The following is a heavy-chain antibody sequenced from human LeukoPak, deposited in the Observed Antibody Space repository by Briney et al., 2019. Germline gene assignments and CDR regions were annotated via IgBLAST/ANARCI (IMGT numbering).Heavy chain of an antibody. Sequence: GGSLRLSCAASGFTFSSYWMSWVRQAPGEGLEWVANIKQDGSEKYYVDSVKGRFTISRDNAKNSLYLQMNSLRAEDTAVYYCAIAPTLVATANYDYWGQGTLVTVSS. V-gene: IGHV3-7*01. CDR2: IKQDGSEK. D-gene: IGHD5-12*01. CDR3: AIAPTLVATANYDY. J-gene: IGHJ4*02. CDR1: GFTFSSYW.